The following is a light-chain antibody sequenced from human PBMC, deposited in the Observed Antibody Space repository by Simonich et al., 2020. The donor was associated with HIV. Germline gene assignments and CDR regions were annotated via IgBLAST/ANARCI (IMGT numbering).Light chain of an antibody. CDR2: GAS. CDR3: QQYVSSPVT. Sequence: DIVMTQSPATLSVSPGERATLSCRASQSVSSNVAWYQQRPGQAPRLLIYGASTRATGIPARFSGSGAGTEFTLTINSMQSEDFAVYYCQQYVSSPVTFGPGTTVDIK. CDR1: QSVSSN. J-gene: IGKJ3*01. V-gene: IGKV3-15*01.